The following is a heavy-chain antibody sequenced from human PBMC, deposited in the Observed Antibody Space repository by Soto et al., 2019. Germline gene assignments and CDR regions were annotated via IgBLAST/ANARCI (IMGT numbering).Heavy chain of an antibody. Sequence: ASVKVSCKASGYTFTSYGISWVRQAPGQGLEWMGWISAYNGNTNYAQKLQGRVTMTTDTSTSTAYMKMRSLRSDDTAVYYCVRGGYYYDSSGYLRLGDFDYWGQGTLVTVSS. V-gene: IGHV1-18*01. CDR2: ISAYNGNT. D-gene: IGHD3-22*01. J-gene: IGHJ4*02. CDR1: GYTFTSYG. CDR3: VRGGYYYDSSGYLRLGDFDY.